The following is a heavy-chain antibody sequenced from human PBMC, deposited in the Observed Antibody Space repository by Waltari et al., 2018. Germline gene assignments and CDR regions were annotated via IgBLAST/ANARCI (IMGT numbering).Heavy chain of an antibody. CDR1: GFTVSSNY. V-gene: IGHV3-53*01. CDR3: ARDASGSYGGWFDP. CDR2: IYSGGST. D-gene: IGHD1-26*01. Sequence: EVQLVESGGGLIQPGGSLRISCAASGFTVSSNYMVWSRQAPGKGLEWVSVIYSGGSTYYADSVKGRFTISRDNSKNTLYLQMNSLRAEDTAVYYCARDASGSYGGWFDPWGQGTLVTVSS. J-gene: IGHJ5*02.